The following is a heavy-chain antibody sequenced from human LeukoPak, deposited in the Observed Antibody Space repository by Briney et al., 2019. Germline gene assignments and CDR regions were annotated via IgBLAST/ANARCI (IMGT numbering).Heavy chain of an antibody. CDR3: ARGPLRFLGGIDY. V-gene: IGHV1-69*13. CDR1: GGTFSSYV. J-gene: IGHJ4*02. Sequence: SVKVSCKASGGTFSSYVISWVRQAPGQGLEWMGGIIPIFGTANYAQNFQSRVTITADDSTSTAYMALSTLRSEDTAVYYCARGPLRFLGGIDYWGQGTLVTVSS. CDR2: IIPIFGTA. D-gene: IGHD3-3*01.